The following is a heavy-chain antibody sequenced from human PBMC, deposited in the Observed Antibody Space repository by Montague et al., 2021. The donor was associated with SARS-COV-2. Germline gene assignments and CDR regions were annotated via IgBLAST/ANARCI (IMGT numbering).Heavy chain of an antibody. D-gene: IGHD3-3*01. CDR2: ISSSSSYI. CDR1: GFTFSNYN. Sequence: SLRLSCAASGFTFSNYNMNWVRQAPGKGLEWVSSISSSSSYIYYADSVKGRFTISRDNAKNSLCLQMNSLRAEDTAVYYCARDARYDFWSGYYFDYWGQGTLVTVSS. CDR3: ARDARYDFWSGYYFDY. J-gene: IGHJ4*02. V-gene: IGHV3-21*01.